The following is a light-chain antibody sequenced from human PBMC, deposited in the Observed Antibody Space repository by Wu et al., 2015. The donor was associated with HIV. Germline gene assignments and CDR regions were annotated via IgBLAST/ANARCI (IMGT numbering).Light chain of an antibody. CDR2: KAD. CDR1: ENINQW. Sequence: DVQMTQSPSTLSASVGDRVTMTCRATENINQWLAWYQQKLGRAPKLLIYKADTLEGGIPSRFSGSGSGTQFTLTIDNVQRDDFGTYYCQQYNSYSVTFGPGTKLEMK. CDR3: QQYNSYSVT. V-gene: IGKV1-5*03. J-gene: IGKJ2*01.